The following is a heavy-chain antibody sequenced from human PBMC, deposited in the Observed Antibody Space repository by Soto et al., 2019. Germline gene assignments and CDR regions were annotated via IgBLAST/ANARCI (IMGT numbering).Heavy chain of an antibody. J-gene: IGHJ3*02. CDR2: IIPIFGTA. V-gene: IGHV1-69*13. CDR3: ADTNINYYDSSGYNLNAFDI. Sequence: VKVSCKASGGTFSSYAISWVRQAPGQGLEWMGGIIPIFGTANYAQKFQGRVTITADESTSTAYMELSSLRSEDTAVYYCADTNINYYDSSGYNLNAFDIWGQGTMVTVSS. D-gene: IGHD3-22*01. CDR1: GGTFSSYA.